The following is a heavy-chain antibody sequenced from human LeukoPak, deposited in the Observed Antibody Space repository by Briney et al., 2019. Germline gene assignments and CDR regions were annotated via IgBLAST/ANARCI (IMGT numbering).Heavy chain of an antibody. CDR3: TRDPYYFDSSGYYHHAFDI. Sequence: GGSLRLSCTSFGFTFRDYAVSWVRQAPGKGLECIGFIRSKVYGGTTEYAASVKGRFTISRDDSKSIAYLQMNSLKTEDTAVYYCTRDPYYFDSSGYYHHAFDIWGQGTMVAVSS. V-gene: IGHV3-49*04. CDR2: IRSKVYGGTT. D-gene: IGHD3-22*01. J-gene: IGHJ3*02. CDR1: GFTFRDYA.